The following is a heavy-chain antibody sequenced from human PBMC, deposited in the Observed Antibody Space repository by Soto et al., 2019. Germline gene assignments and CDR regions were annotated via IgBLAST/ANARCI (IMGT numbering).Heavy chain of an antibody. CDR2: IRNKANNYAT. Sequence: GSLRLAGTASGFIFSVSAMHWVRQASGKGLEWVGRIRNKANNYATAYGESVKGRFTISRDESKNTAYLQMNSLRTEDTATYYCTASVEDTFLHYWAQGTLVTVSS. V-gene: IGHV3-73*01. CDR3: TASVEDTFLHY. CDR1: GFIFSVSA. D-gene: IGHD3-16*01. J-gene: IGHJ4*02.